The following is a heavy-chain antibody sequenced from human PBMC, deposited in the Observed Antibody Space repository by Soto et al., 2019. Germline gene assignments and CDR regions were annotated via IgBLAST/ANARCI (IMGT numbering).Heavy chain of an antibody. CDR2: IIPIFGTA. CDR3: ASEYCSGGSCSNDY. CDR1: GGTFSSYA. Sequence: QVQLVQSGAEVKKPGSSVKVSCKASGGTFSSYAISWVRQAPGQGLEWMGGIIPIFGTANYAQKFQGRVTITADKSTRTAYMGLSSLRSEDTAVYYWASEYCSGGSCSNDYWGQGTMVTVSS. V-gene: IGHV1-69*06. J-gene: IGHJ4*02. D-gene: IGHD2-15*01.